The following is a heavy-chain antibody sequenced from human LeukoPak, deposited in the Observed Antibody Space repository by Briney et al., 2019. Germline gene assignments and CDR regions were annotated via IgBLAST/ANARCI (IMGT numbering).Heavy chain of an antibody. CDR3: ARLPGYYGSGRFDY. J-gene: IGHJ4*02. CDR2: IYYSGST. D-gene: IGHD3-10*01. Sequence: SETLSLTCTVSGGSISSSSYYWGWIRQPPGKGLEWIGSIYYSGSTYYDLSLKSRVTISVDTSKNQFSLKLSSVTAADTAVYYCARLPGYYGSGRFDYWGQGTLVTVSS. V-gene: IGHV4-39*01. CDR1: GGSISSSSYY.